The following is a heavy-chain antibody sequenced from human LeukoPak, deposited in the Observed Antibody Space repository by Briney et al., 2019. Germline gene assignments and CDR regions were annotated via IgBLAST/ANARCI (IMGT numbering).Heavy chain of an antibody. V-gene: IGHV3-48*01. J-gene: IGHJ4*02. D-gene: IGHD1-26*01. CDR2: ISSSSSTI. CDR3: AREIHINIVGATIDDY. Sequence: PGGSQRLSRAASGFPFSSYSMNWVRPAPAKGLEWVSYISSSSSTIYYADSVKGRFTISRDNAKNSLYRQMNSLRAEDTAVYYCAREIHINIVGATIDDYWGQGTLVTVSS. CDR1: GFPFSSYS.